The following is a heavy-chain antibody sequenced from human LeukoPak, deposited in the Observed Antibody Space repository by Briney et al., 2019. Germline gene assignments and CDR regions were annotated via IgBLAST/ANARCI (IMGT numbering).Heavy chain of an antibody. D-gene: IGHD6-6*01. CDR2: ISGSGGST. CDR1: GFTFSSYA. Sequence: AGGSLRLSCAASGFTFSSYAMSWVRQAPGKGLEWVSAISGSGGSTYYADSVKGRFTISRDNAKNSLYLQMNSLRAEDTAVYYCAREVYSSSSSRWGQGTLVTVSS. J-gene: IGHJ4*02. V-gene: IGHV3-23*01. CDR3: AREVYSSSSSR.